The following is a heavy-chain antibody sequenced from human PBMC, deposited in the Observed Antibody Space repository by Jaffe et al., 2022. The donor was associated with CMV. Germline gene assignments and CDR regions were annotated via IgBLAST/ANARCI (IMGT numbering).Heavy chain of an antibody. Sequence: EVQLVESGGGLIQPGGSLRLSCAASGFTVSSNYMSWVRQAPGKGLEWVSVIYSGGSTYYADSVKGRFTISRDNSKNTLYLQMNSLRAEDTAVYYCARDRDWNYDYYYGMDVWGQGTTVTVSS. D-gene: IGHD1-1*01. J-gene: IGHJ6*02. CDR3: ARDRDWNYDYYYGMDV. CDR2: IYSGGST. CDR1: GFTVSSNY. V-gene: IGHV3-53*01.